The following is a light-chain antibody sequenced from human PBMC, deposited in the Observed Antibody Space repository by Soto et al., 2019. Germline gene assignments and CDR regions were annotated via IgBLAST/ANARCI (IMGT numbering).Light chain of an antibody. V-gene: IGKV3-15*01. CDR3: QQYNNWPIT. CDR2: GAS. J-gene: IGKJ5*01. CDR1: QSVSIY. Sequence: EIVLTQSPATLSLSPGERATLSCRASQSVSIYLACYQQKPCQAPRLLIYGASTRATGIPARFSGSGSGTEFTLTISSLQSEDFAVYYCQQYNNWPITFGQGTRLEI.